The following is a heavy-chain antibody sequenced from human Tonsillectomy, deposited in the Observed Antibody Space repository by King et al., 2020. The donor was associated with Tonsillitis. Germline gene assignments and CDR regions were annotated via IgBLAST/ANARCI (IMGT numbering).Heavy chain of an antibody. J-gene: IGHJ1*01. CDR1: GYTFTGYY. Sequence: QLVQSGAEVKKPGASVKVSCKASGYTFTGYYMHWVRQAPGQGLEWMGWINPKSGGTNYAQKFQGRVTMTRDTSFSTAYMELSRLRSDDTAVYYCARDRGYCSSTTYYTRGYFQHWGQGTLVTVSS. CDR3: ARDRGYCSSTTYYTRGYFQH. V-gene: IGHV1-2*02. D-gene: IGHD2-2*02. CDR2: INPKSGGT.